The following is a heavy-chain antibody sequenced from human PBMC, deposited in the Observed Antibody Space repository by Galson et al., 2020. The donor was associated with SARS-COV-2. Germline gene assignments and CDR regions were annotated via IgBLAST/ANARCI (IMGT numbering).Heavy chain of an antibody. D-gene: IGHD1-1*01. CDR1: GFPFIHYA. Sequence: GGSLRLSCEASGFPFIHYAMHWVRQAPCKGLAWVSLMWSDGSDENYAASVQGRFTISRDNSKNNLYLQMNNLRAEDTAVYYCARGNGSGAYLIDHWGQGTLVTVSS. CDR2: MWSDGSDE. J-gene: IGHJ4*02. CDR3: ARGNGSGAYLIDH. V-gene: IGHV3-33*01.